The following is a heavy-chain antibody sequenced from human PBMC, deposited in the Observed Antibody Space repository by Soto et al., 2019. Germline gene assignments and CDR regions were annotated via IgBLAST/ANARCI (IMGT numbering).Heavy chain of an antibody. J-gene: IGHJ4*02. D-gene: IGHD3-10*01. CDR3: ARHAYAGLYGSGSYYTPLDY. CDR2: IYYSGST. V-gene: IGHV4-39*01. CDR1: GGPISSSSYY. Sequence: SETLSLTCTVSGGPISSSSYYWGWIRQPPGKGLEWIGSIYYSGSTYYNVSLKSRVTISVDTSKNQFSLKLSSVTAADTAVYYCARHAYAGLYGSGSYYTPLDYWGQGTLVTGS.